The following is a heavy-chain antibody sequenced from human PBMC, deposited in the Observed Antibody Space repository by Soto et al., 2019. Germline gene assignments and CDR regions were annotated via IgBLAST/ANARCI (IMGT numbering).Heavy chain of an antibody. Sequence: SVKVSCKASGYSFTSVGISWVRQAPGQGLEWMGWVSAYNGNTHYAPKLQGRVTMTTDRSTTTAYLELRSLTSDDTAVYYCARAGGTQLFDYWGRGTLVTVSS. V-gene: IGHV1-18*04. CDR3: ARAGGTQLFDY. CDR1: GYSFTSVG. CDR2: VSAYNGNT. J-gene: IGHJ4*02. D-gene: IGHD1-1*01.